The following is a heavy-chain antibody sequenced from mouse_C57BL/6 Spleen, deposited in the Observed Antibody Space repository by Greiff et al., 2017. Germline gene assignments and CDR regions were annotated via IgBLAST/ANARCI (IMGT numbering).Heavy chain of an antibody. CDR3: TREGSSFDY. V-gene: IGHV5-9-1*02. Sequence: DVHLVESGEGLVKPGGSLKLSCAASGFTFSSYAMSWVRQTPEKRLEWVAYISSGGDYIYYADTVKGRFTISRDNARNTLYLQMSSLKSEDTAMYYCTREGSSFDYWGQGTTLTVSS. CDR2: ISSGGDYI. D-gene: IGHD1-3*01. J-gene: IGHJ2*01. CDR1: GFTFSSYA.